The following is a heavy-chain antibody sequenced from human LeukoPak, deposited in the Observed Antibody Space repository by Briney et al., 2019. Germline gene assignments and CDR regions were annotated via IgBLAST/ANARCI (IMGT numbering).Heavy chain of an antibody. CDR3: ANVRGGDAYTPFDY. CDR1: GFTFSSYG. Sequence: GGSLRLPCAASGFTFSSYGMHWVRQAPGKGLEWVAFIRYDGSNKYYADSVKGRFTISRDNSKNTLYLQMNSLRAEDTAAYYCANVRGGDAYTPFDYWGQGTLVTVSS. CDR2: IRYDGSNK. V-gene: IGHV3-30*02. D-gene: IGHD5-24*01. J-gene: IGHJ4*02.